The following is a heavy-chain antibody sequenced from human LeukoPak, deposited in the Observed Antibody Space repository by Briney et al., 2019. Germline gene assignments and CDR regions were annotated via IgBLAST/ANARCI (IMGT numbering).Heavy chain of an antibody. D-gene: IGHD6-13*01. V-gene: IGHV3-30*02. CDR3: AKGPRRQQQLVIGEFGY. J-gene: IGHJ4*02. CDR1: GFTFSSYG. CDR2: IWYDGSNK. Sequence: GGSLRLSCAASGFTFSSYGMHWVRQAPGKGLEWVALIWYDGSNKYYADSVKGRFTISRDNSKNTLYLQMNSLRAEDTAVYYCAKGPRRQQQLVIGEFGYWGQGTLVTVSS.